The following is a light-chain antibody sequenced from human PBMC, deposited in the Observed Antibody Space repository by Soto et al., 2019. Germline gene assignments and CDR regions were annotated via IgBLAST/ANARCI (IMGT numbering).Light chain of an antibody. CDR1: SSNIGSST. Sequence: QLVLTQPPSASGTPGQRVTISCSGSSSNIGSSTVNWYQQLPGTAPKLLMYSNNQRPSGVPDRFSGSKSGTSASLAISGLQSEDEADYYCAAWDDSLNGLVFGGGTKLTVL. J-gene: IGLJ2*01. CDR3: AAWDDSLNGLV. V-gene: IGLV1-44*01. CDR2: SNN.